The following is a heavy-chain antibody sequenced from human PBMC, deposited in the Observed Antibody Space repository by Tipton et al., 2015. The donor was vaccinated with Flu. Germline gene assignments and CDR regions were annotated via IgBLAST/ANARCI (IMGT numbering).Heavy chain of an antibody. CDR2: IYYSGST. CDR3: ARGNYNDVGWFDP. V-gene: IGHV4-59*01. Sequence: TLSLTCTVSGGSISSYYWSWIRQPPGKGLEWVGYIYYSGSTNYNPSLKSRVTMLVDTAKNQFSLKVSSVTAADTAVYYCARGNYNDVGWFDPWGQGTLVIVSS. CDR1: GGSISSYY. J-gene: IGHJ5*02. D-gene: IGHD1-1*01.